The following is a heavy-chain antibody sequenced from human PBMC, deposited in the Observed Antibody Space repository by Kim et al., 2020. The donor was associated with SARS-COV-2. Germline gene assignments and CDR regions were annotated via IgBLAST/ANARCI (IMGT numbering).Heavy chain of an antibody. V-gene: IGHV1-46*01. CDR1: GYTFTSYY. CDR3: AREYYYDSSGYYPEAYFDY. J-gene: IGHJ4*02. D-gene: IGHD3-22*01. CDR2: INPSGGST. Sequence: ASVKVSCKASGYTFTSYYMHWVRQAPGQGLEWMGIINPSGGSTSYAQKFQGRVTMTRDTSTSTVYMELSSLRSEDTAVYYCAREYYYDSSGYYPEAYFDYWGQGTLVTVSS.